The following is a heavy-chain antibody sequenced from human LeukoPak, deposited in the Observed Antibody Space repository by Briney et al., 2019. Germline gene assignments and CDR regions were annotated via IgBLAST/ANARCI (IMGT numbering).Heavy chain of an antibody. CDR1: GYTFTSYG. D-gene: IGHD3-22*01. V-gene: IGHV1-18*01. J-gene: IGHJ3*02. CDR2: ISAYNGNT. CDR3: ARGSFSFGYYHDSSDYRDAFDI. Sequence: ASVKVSCKASGYTFTSYGISWVRQAPGQGLEWMGWISAYNGNTNYAQRLQGRVTMTTDTSTSTAYMELGSLRSDDTAVYYCARGSFSFGYYHDSSDYRDAFDIWGQGTMVTVSS.